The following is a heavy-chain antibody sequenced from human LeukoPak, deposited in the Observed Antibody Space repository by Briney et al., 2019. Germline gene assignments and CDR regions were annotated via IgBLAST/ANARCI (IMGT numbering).Heavy chain of an antibody. J-gene: IGHJ4*02. V-gene: IGHV1-2*02. Sequence: GASVKVSCKASGYTFTGLYVHWVRQAPGQGLEWMGWINPNSGGTRLAQKFQGRVTMTRDTSITTAYMELTWLKSDDTAVYYCAREPPAYCGTDCYALGYGGQGTLVTVSA. CDR3: AREPPAYCGTDCYALGY. D-gene: IGHD2-21*02. CDR1: GYTFTGLY. CDR2: INPNSGGT.